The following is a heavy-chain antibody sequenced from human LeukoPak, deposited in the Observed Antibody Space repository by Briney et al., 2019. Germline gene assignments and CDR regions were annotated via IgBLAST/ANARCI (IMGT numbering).Heavy chain of an antibody. CDR2: ISTSSSTI. CDR3: ARGSGSYSFNLLGFDP. CDR1: GFTFSSYS. D-gene: IGHD1-26*01. V-gene: IGHV3-48*01. J-gene: IGHJ5*02. Sequence: GGSLRLSCAAPGFTFSSYSMNWVRQAPGMGLEWVSYISTSSSTIYYADSVKGRFTISRDNGQNSLYLQMNSLRAEDSAVYYCARGSGSYSFNLLGFDPWGQGTQVTVSS.